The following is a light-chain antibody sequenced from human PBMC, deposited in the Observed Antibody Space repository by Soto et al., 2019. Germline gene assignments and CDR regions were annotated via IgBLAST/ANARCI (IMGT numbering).Light chain of an antibody. CDR1: SSNLGNHY. CDR3: STWDSCLRDVG. V-gene: IGLV1-51*01. CDR2: DNY. Sequence: QSVLTQPPSVSATPGQKVTISCSGSSSNLGNHYVSWYQQFPGAAHKLLIYDNYWRPSGIPDRFSASKSGTSATLGITGLQTGYEDDYSGSTWDSCLRDVGLGGGTQLTVL. J-gene: IGLJ2*01.